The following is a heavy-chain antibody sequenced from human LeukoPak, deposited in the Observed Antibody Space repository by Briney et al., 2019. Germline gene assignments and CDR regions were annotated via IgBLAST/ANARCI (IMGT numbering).Heavy chain of an antibody. Sequence: SQTLSFTCAISGDSVSSNSAAWNWFRQSPSRGLEWLGRTYYRSKWYNDYAVSVKSRITINPDTSKNQFSLQLNSVTPEDTAVYYCARGPGSSHPVDIWGQGTMVTVSS. CDR3: ARGPGSSHPVDI. J-gene: IGHJ3*02. D-gene: IGHD6-6*01. CDR2: TYYRSKWYN. V-gene: IGHV6-1*01. CDR1: GDSVSSNSAA.